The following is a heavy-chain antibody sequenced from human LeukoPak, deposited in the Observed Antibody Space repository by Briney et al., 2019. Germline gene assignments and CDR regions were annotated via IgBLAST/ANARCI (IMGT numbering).Heavy chain of an antibody. CDR2: ISGSGGST. J-gene: IGHJ4*02. Sequence: GGSLRLSCAASGFTFSSYAMSWVRQAPGKVLEWVSAISGSGGSTYYADSVKGRFTISRDNPKNTLYLQMNSLRAEDTAVYYCAKCWVSGSYGGYFDYWGQGTLVTVSS. CDR3: AKCWVSGSYGGYFDY. V-gene: IGHV3-23*01. D-gene: IGHD3-16*01. CDR1: GFTFSSYA.